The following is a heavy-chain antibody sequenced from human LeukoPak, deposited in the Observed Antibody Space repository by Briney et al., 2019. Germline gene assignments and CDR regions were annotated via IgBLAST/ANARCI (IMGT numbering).Heavy chain of an antibody. Sequence: GGSLRLSCAASGFTFSSYWMSWVRNAPGKALEWVANIKQDGREKYYVDSVKRRFTISRDNAKNSLYLQMNSLRAEDTAVYYCALIRTTKGADYWGQGTLVTVSS. CDR1: GFTFSSYW. CDR3: ALIRTTKGADY. V-gene: IGHV3-7*01. D-gene: IGHD2/OR15-2a*01. J-gene: IGHJ4*02. CDR2: IKQDGREK.